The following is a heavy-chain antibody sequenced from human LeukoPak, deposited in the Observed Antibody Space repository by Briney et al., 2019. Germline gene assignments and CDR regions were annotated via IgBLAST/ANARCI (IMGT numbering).Heavy chain of an antibody. CDR3: ARDLVTVTKGFDI. CDR1: ADSFSSHY. Sequence: PSETLSLTCVVSADSFSSHYWTWIRQPPGKGLEWIGYISYIGSTNYNPSLKSRVTISIDTSKNQFSLKLTSVTAADTAVYYCARDLVTVTKGFDIWGQGTMVSVSS. D-gene: IGHD4-17*01. J-gene: IGHJ3*02. V-gene: IGHV4-59*11. CDR2: ISYIGST.